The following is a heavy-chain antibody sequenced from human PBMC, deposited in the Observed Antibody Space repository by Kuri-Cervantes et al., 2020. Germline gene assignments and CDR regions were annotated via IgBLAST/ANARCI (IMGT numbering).Heavy chain of an antibody. J-gene: IGHJ4*02. CDR2: IWYDGSKK. V-gene: IGHV3-33*08. CDR1: GFTFRNYE. Sequence: GESLKISCVASGFTFRNYEMHWVRQAPGKGLEWVTVIWYDGSKKYYADSVKGRFTISRDNSKNTLYLQMNSLRAEDTAVYYCARGLSSGWLDYWGQGTLVTVSS. D-gene: IGHD6-19*01. CDR3: ARGLSSGWLDY.